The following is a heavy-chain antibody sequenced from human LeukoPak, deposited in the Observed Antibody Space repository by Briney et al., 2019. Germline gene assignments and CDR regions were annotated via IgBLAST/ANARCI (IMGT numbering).Heavy chain of an antibody. J-gene: IGHJ4*02. CDR2: ISSSGSTI. V-gene: IGHV3-48*03. D-gene: IGHD2-15*01. Sequence: GGSLRLSCAASGFTFSGYEMNWVRQAPGKGLEWVSYISSSGSTIYYADSVKGRFTVSRDNAKNSLYLQMNSLRAEDTAVYYCARAPQYCSGGGCEFDSWGQGTLVTVSS. CDR1: GFTFSGYE. CDR3: ARAPQYCSGGGCEFDS.